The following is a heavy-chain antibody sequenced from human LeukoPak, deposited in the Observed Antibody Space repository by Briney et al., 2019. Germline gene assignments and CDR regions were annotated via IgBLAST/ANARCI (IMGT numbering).Heavy chain of an antibody. CDR1: GYTFTSYA. Sequence: ASVKVSCKASGYTFTSYAMNWVRQAPGQGLEWMGWINTNTGNPTYAQGLTGRFVFSLDTSVSTAYLQISSLKAEDTAVYYCARVTGYSSSWYKDWFDPWGQGTLVTVSS. J-gene: IGHJ5*02. V-gene: IGHV7-4-1*02. CDR3: ARVTGYSSSWYKDWFDP. CDR2: INTNTGNP. D-gene: IGHD6-13*01.